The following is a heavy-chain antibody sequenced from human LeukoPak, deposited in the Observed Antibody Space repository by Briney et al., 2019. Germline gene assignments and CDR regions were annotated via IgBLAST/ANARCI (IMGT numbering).Heavy chain of an antibody. D-gene: IGHD3-10*01. CDR3: ARGRGTTMVRGVITNHFDL. CDR2: IDPNSGGT. V-gene: IGHV1-2*02. J-gene: IGHJ2*01. Sequence: ASVKVSCKASGYTFTAHYIHWVRQAPGQGLEWMGWIDPNSGGTNYAQKFLGSVTMTGDTSINTAFMELSRLRSDDTAIYYCARGRGTTMVRGVITNHFDLWGRGSLVTVSS. CDR1: GYTFTAHY.